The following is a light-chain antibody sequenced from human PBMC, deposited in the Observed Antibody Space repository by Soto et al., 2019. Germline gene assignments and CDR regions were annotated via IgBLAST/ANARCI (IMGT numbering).Light chain of an antibody. V-gene: IGLV2-11*01. CDR3: SSYTSSSTYV. CDR2: DVT. Sequence: QSALTQPHSVSGSPGQSVTISCTGTSSDVGSYYFVSWYQQHPGKAPKIIIYDVTKRPSGVPDRFSGSKSGNTASLTISGLQAEDEADYYCSSYTSSSTYVFGTGTKVTVL. J-gene: IGLJ1*01. CDR1: SSDVGSYYF.